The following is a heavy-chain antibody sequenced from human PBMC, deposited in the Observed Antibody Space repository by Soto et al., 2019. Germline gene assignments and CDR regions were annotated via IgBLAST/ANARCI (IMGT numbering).Heavy chain of an antibody. D-gene: IGHD2-2*01. J-gene: IGHJ5*02. CDR1: GYTFTSYE. CDR3: ASDMSTT. V-gene: IGHV1-8*01. Sequence: ASLKVSCKASGYTFTSYEINWMRQATGQGLEWMGWMNPHSGHTNYAQKFQGRVTMTRDTSISTAYMELTILRSEDTAVYYCASDMSTTWGQGTLVTVSS. CDR2: MNPHSGHT.